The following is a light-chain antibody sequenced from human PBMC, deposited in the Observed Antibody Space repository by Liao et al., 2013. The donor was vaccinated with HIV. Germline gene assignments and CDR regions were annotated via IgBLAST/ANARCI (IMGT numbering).Light chain of an antibody. CDR2: QDS. CDR1: KLGDNY. CDR3: QAWDSSTYV. Sequence: SYELTQPPSVSVSPGQTATITCSGDKLGDNYVCWYQQKPGQSPVLVIYQDSRRPSGIPERFSGSNSGNTATLTISGTQAMDEADYYCQAWDSSTYVFGPGTRVTVL. V-gene: IGLV3-1*01. J-gene: IGLJ1*01.